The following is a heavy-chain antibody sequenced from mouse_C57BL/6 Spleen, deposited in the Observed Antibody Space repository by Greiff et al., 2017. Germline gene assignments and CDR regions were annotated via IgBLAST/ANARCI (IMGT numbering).Heavy chain of an antibody. J-gene: IGHJ3*01. D-gene: IGHD3-1*01. CDR2: IDPSDSET. CDR1: GYTFTSYW. CDR3: AREGFGGFAY. Sequence: QVHVKQPGAELVRPGSSVKLSCKASGYTFTSYWMHWVKQRPIQGLEWIGNIDPSDSETHYNQKFKDKATLTVDKSSSTAYMQLSSLTSEDSAVYYCAREGFGGFAYWGQGTLGTVSA. V-gene: IGHV1-52*01.